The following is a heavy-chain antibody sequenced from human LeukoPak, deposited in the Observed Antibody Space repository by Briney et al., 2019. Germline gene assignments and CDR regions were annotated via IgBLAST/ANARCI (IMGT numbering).Heavy chain of an antibody. D-gene: IGHD6-13*01. CDR2: IRSTTDGGTT. Sequence: PGGSLRLSCGGSGFNFINAWMTWVRQAPGKGLERVGRIRSTTDGGTTDYDAPVKGRFTISRDDSINTVFLEMNSLKTEDTGVYYCTTGPAAAGVDYWGQGTLVTVSS. CDR3: TTGPAAAGVDY. J-gene: IGHJ4*02. CDR1: GFNFINAW. V-gene: IGHV3-15*01.